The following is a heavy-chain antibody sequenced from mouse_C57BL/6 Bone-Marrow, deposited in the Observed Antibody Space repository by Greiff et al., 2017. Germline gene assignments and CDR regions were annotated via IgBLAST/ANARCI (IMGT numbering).Heavy chain of an antibody. V-gene: IGHV1-52*01. D-gene: IGHD1-1*02. CDR2: IDPSDSET. J-gene: IGHJ3*01. Sequence: QVQLQQPGAELVRPGSSVKLSCTASGYTFTSYWMHWVKQRPIQGLEWIGNIDPSDSETHYNQKFKDKATLTVDKSTSTAYMQLSSLTSEDSAVYYCARSPLPWSFAYWGQGTLVTVSA. CDR1: GYTFTSYW. CDR3: ARSPLPWSFAY.